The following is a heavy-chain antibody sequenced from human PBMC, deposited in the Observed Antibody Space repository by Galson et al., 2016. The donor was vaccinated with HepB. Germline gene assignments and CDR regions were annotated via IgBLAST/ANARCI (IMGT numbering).Heavy chain of an antibody. CDR1: GFDVRSHY. CDR2: IYRGGNI. V-gene: IGHV3-53*05. Sequence: SLRLSCAASGFDVRSHYMNWVRQAPGKGLEWVSLIYRGGNIYLADSVKGRFTISRDNSKNILYLQMNSLRADDTALYFCARAVARVGSPDDAFDIWGQGTKVTVSS. CDR3: ARAVARVGSPDDAFDI. J-gene: IGHJ3*02. D-gene: IGHD1-26*01.